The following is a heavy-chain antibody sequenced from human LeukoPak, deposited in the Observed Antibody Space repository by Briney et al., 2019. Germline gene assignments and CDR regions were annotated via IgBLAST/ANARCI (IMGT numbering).Heavy chain of an antibody. CDR1: GYTLTELS. J-gene: IGHJ4*02. CDR2: FDPEDGET. CDR3: ATGPNYDFWSGYYPLDY. Sequence: ASVKASCKVSGYTLTELSMHWVRQAPGKGLEWMGGFDPEDGETIYAQKFQGRVTMTEDTSTDTAYMESSSLRSEDTAVYYCATGPNYDFWSGYYPLDYWGQGTLVTVSS. V-gene: IGHV1-24*01. D-gene: IGHD3-3*01.